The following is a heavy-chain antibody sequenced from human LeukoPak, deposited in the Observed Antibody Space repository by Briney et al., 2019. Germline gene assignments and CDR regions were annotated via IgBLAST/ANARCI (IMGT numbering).Heavy chain of an antibody. CDR3: AREDYYDSSGYGD. Sequence: GGSLRLSCAASGFTFSSYGMHWVRQAPGKGLEWVAVIWYDGSNKYYADSVKGRFTISRDNSKNTLYLQMNSLRAEDTAVYYCAREDYYDSSGYGDWGQGTLVTVPS. D-gene: IGHD3-22*01. V-gene: IGHV3-33*01. CDR1: GFTFSSYG. CDR2: IWYDGSNK. J-gene: IGHJ4*02.